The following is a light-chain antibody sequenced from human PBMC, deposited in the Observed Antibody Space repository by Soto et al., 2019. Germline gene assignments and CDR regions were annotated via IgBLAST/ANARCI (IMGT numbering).Light chain of an antibody. CDR3: LEYDSALWT. CDR1: QGISNY. J-gene: IGKJ1*01. CDR2: GAS. Sequence: DIQMTQSPSSLPASVGDRVTITCRASQGISNYLDWYQQKPGEVPKVLIYGASSLQSGVPSRFSGSGSGTDFTLTISRLQPEDVATYYCLEYDSALWTFGEGTKVEI. V-gene: IGKV1-27*01.